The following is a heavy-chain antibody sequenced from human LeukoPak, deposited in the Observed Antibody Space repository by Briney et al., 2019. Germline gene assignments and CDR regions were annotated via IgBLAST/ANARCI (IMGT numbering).Heavy chain of an antibody. Sequence: KPSETLSLTCTVSGDSISNYYWSWIRQPPGKGPEWIGYIYYSGSTNYIPSLKSRATISVDTSRNQFSLKLRSVTAADTALYYCARRSCSSIDCYIKDSFDFWGQGTMVIVSS. V-gene: IGHV4-59*01. CDR3: ARRSCSSIDCYIKDSFDF. CDR2: IYYSGST. J-gene: IGHJ3*01. D-gene: IGHD2-2*02. CDR1: GDSISNYY.